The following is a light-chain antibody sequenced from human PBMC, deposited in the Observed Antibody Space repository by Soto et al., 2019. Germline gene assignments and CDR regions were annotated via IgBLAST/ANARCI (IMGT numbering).Light chain of an antibody. CDR3: QQYDNLPIT. CDR2: DAS. CDR1: QNINNY. Sequence: DIQMTHSPSSLSASVVDRATITFQASQNINNYLNWYQQKPGRAPKLLIYDASNLEAGVPSRFRGSGSGTDFTFTISSLQPEDFATYYCQQYDNLPITFGQGTRLEIK. V-gene: IGKV1-33*01. J-gene: IGKJ5*01.